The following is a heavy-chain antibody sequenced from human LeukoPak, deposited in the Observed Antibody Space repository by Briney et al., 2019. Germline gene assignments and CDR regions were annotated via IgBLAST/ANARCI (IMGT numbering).Heavy chain of an antibody. J-gene: IGHJ4*02. D-gene: IGHD6-19*01. V-gene: IGHV3-48*01. CDR3: ARDEYTSGWSFDY. CDR1: GFTFSSYS. CDR2: ISSSTK. Sequence: GGSLRLSCAASGFTFSSYSMNWVRQAPGKGLEWISHISSSTKYYADSVKGRFTISRDNAKNSLYLQRNSLRAEDTAVYYCARDEYTSGWSFDYWGQGTLVTVSS.